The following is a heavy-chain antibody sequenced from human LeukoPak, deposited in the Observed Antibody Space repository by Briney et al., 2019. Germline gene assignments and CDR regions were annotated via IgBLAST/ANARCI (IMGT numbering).Heavy chain of an antibody. CDR1: GGTFSSYN. CDR3: ASTRYYDFWSGYYAFDI. Sequence: SVKVSCKASGGTFSSYNISWVRQAPGQGLEWMGRIIPILGIANYAQKLQGRVTITADKSTSTAYMELSSLRSEDTAVYYCASTRYYDFWSGYYAFDIWGQGTMVTVSS. D-gene: IGHD3-3*01. J-gene: IGHJ3*02. CDR2: IIPILGIA. V-gene: IGHV1-69*02.